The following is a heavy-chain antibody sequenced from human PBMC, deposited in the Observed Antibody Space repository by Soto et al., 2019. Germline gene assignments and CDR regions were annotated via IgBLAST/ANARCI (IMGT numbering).Heavy chain of an antibody. CDR1: GGTFSTYT. V-gene: IGHV1-69*06. J-gene: IGHJ5*02. CDR3: ARGLEWRGYCLDKPTWFAP. Sequence: QVQLVQSGAEVKKPGSSVKVSCKASGGTFSTYTFSWVRQAPGQGLEWMGRIIPIFGTPYYAQKFQGRVTITADKSTSTVYMELSSLRSDDTAVYFCARGLEWRGYCLDKPTWFAPWGQGTLVTVSS. D-gene: IGHD2-15*01. CDR2: IIPIFGTP.